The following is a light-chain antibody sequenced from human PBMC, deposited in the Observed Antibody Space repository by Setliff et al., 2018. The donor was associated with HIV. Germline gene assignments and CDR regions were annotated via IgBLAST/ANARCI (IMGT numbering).Light chain of an antibody. V-gene: IGKV2-28*01. Sequence: EIVMTQSPLSLPVTPGEPASISCRSNQSLLHRNGYTYLDWYLQKPGQPPQLLIYLVSHRASGVPDRFSGSGSGTDFTLRISRVEADDVGIYYCMQALETVLTFGGGTKVDIK. J-gene: IGKJ4*02. CDR1: QSLLHRNGYTY. CDR2: LVS. CDR3: MQALETVLT.